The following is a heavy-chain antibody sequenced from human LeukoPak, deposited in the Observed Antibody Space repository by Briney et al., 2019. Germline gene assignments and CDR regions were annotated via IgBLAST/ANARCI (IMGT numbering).Heavy chain of an antibody. J-gene: IGHJ4*02. V-gene: IGHV4-59*01. CDR3: ARSRDGYNLDY. CDR2: IYNSGST. CDR1: GGSIGSYY. Sequence: PSETLSLTCTVSGGSIGSYYWTWIRQPPGNGLEGIGYIYNSGSTNYNPSLKSRVTISVDTSKKQFSLKLSSVTAADTAVYYCARSRDGYNLDYWGQGTLVTVSS. D-gene: IGHD5-24*01.